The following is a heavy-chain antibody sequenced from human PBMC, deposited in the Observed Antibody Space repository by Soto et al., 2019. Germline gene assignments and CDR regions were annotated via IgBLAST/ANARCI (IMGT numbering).Heavy chain of an antibody. CDR1: GYSFASYW. J-gene: IGHJ5*02. V-gene: IGHV5-10-1*01. D-gene: IGHD2-15*01. Sequence: GESLKISCKGSGYSFASYWISWVRQMPGKGLEWMGRIDPSDSYTNYSPSFQGHVAISADKSISTAYLQWSSLKASDTAMYYCARHDIVVVVAATRGWFDPWGQGTLVTVYS. CDR3: ARHDIVVVVAATRGWFDP. CDR2: IDPSDSYT.